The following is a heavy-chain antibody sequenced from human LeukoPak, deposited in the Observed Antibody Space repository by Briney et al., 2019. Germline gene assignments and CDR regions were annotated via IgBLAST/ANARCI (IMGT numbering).Heavy chain of an antibody. CDR3: ARHYYDSSGYAHSYYYGMDV. CDR1: GGSISSYY. D-gene: IGHD3-22*01. CDR2: IYYNGST. J-gene: IGHJ6*02. V-gene: IGHV4-59*08. Sequence: PSETLSLTCTVSGGSISSYYWSWIRQPPGKGLEWTGYIYYNGSTNYNPSLKSRVTISVDTSKNQFSLKLSSVTAADTAVYYCARHYYDSSGYAHSYYYGMDVWGQGTTVTVSS.